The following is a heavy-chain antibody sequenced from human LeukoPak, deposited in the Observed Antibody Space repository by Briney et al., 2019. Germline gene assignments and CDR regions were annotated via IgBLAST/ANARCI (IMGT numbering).Heavy chain of an antibody. V-gene: IGHV4-38-2*01. D-gene: IGHD3-3*01. J-gene: IGHJ5*02. CDR2: IYHSGST. Sequence: NTSETLSLTCAVSGYSISSGYYWGWIRQPPGKGLEWIGSIYHSGSTYYNPSLKSRVTISVDTSKNQFSLKLSSVTAADTAVYYCATQYDFWSGSYNTKWFDPWGQGTLVTVSS. CDR3: ATQYDFWSGSYNTKWFDP. CDR1: GYSISSGYY.